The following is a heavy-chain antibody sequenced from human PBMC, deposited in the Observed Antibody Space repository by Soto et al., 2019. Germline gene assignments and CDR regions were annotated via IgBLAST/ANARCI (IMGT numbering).Heavy chain of an antibody. Sequence: GGSLRLSCAASGFTFSSYSMNWVRQAPGKGLEWVSYISSSSSTIYYADSVKGRFTISRDNAKNSLYLQMNSLRDEDTAVYYCARDLTMIVVGGGRLDYWGQGTLVTVSS. V-gene: IGHV3-48*02. CDR2: ISSSSSTI. D-gene: IGHD3-22*01. CDR3: ARDLTMIVVGGGRLDY. J-gene: IGHJ4*02. CDR1: GFTFSSYS.